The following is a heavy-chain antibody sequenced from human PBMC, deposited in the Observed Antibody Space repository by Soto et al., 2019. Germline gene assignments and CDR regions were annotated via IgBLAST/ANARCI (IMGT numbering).Heavy chain of an antibody. J-gene: IGHJ6*02. CDR1: GGTFSSYA. V-gene: IGHV1-69*13. CDR2: IIPIFGTA. CDR3: ARGTRYKLIQLV. D-gene: IGHD1-1*01. Sequence: GASVKVSCKASGGTFSSYAISWVRQAPGQGLEWMGGIIPIFGTANYAQKFQGRVTITADESTSTAYMELSSLRSEETAVYYCARGTRYKLIQLVWGQGTTVTVSS.